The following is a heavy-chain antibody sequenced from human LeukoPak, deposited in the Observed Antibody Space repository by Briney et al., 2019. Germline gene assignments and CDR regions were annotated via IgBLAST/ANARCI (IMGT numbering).Heavy chain of an antibody. CDR3: ARVGQRDSSGWYGTYYFDY. J-gene: IGHJ4*02. CDR2: IYPGDSDT. CDR1: GYSFTSYW. D-gene: IGHD6-19*01. Sequence: GESLKISCKGPGYSFTSYWIGWVRQMPGKGLEWMGIIYPGDSDTRYSPSFQGQVTISADKSISTAYLQWSSLKASDTAMYYCARVGQRDSSGWYGTYYFDYWGQGTLVTVSS. V-gene: IGHV5-51*01.